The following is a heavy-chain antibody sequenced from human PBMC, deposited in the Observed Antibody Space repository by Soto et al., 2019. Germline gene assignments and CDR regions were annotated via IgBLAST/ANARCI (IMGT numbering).Heavy chain of an antibody. J-gene: IGHJ5*02. Sequence: SETLSLTCTVSGGSIINYYWSWIRQPPGKGLEWIGYIYYSGTTSYNPSLRSRVTISVDTSKNQFSLKLSSVTAADTAVYYCARASGCSDGSCAFDPWGQGILVTVSS. CDR1: GGSIINYY. V-gene: IGHV4-59*08. D-gene: IGHD2-15*01. CDR2: IYYSGTT. CDR3: ARASGCSDGSCAFDP.